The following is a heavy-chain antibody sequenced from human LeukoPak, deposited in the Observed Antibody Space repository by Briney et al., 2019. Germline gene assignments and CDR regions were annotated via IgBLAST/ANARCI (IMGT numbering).Heavy chain of an antibody. V-gene: IGHV4-34*01. CDR3: ARATYRLRGRGAAAGANRNYFDC. Sequence: SETLSLTCAVYGGSFSGYYWSWIRQPPGKGLEWIGEINHSGSTNYNPSLKSRVTISVDTSKNQFSLKLSSVTAADTAVYYCARATYRLRGRGAAAGANRNYFDCWGQGTLVTVSS. CDR1: GGSFSGYY. J-gene: IGHJ4*02. D-gene: IGHD6-13*01. CDR2: INHSGST.